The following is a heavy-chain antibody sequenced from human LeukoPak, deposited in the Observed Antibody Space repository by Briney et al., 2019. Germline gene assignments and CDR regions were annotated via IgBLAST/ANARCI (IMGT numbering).Heavy chain of an antibody. V-gene: IGHV1-69*05. CDR1: GGTFSSYA. J-gene: IGHJ3*02. CDR2: IIPIFGTA. CDR3: ARDDASSSYYYDVFDAFDI. D-gene: IGHD3-22*01. Sequence: GSSVKVSCKASGGTFSSYAISWVRQAPGQGLEWMGGIIPIFGTANYAQKFQGRVTITTDESTSTAYMELSSLRSEDTAVYYCARDDASSSYYYDVFDAFDIWGQGTMVTVSS.